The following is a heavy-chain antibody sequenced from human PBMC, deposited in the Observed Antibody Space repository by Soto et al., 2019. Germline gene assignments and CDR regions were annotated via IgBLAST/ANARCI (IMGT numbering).Heavy chain of an antibody. Sequence: GSLRLSCAASGFTFSSYWMHWVRQAPGNGLVWLSRINSDGSSATYADSVKGRFTISRVKAKSTLYLQMNSLRAEDTAMYYCAIAPRYGMDVWGQGITVTVSS. CDR3: AIAPRYGMDV. CDR1: GFTFSSYW. J-gene: IGHJ6*02. V-gene: IGHV3-74*01. CDR2: INSDGSSA.